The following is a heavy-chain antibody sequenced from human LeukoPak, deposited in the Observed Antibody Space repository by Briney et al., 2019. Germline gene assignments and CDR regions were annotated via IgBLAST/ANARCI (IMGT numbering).Heavy chain of an antibody. CDR2: IIPIFGTA. D-gene: IGHD4-17*01. CDR3: ARAGLAYGDYVGYFDY. V-gene: IGHV1-69*13. Sequence: GASVKVSCKASGGTFSSYAISWVRQAPGQGLEWMGGIIPIFGTANYAQKFQGRVTITADESTSTAYMELSSLRSEDTAVYYCARAGLAYGDYVGYFDYWGQGTLVTVSS. J-gene: IGHJ4*02. CDR1: GGTFSSYA.